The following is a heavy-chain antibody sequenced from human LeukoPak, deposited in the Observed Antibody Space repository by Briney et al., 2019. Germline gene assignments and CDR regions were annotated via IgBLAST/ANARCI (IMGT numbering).Heavy chain of an antibody. CDR3: AGDGSGWPYYYYGMDV. D-gene: IGHD6-19*01. CDR2: ISSSGSNI. J-gene: IGHJ6*02. V-gene: IGHV3-48*03. Sequence: AGSLRLSCAASGFTFSSYEMNWVGQARGKGLEWVSYISSSGSNIYYADSVKGRFTISRDNAKNSLYLQMNSLRAEDTAVYYCAGDGSGWPYYYYGMDVWGQGTTVTVSS. CDR1: GFTFSSYE.